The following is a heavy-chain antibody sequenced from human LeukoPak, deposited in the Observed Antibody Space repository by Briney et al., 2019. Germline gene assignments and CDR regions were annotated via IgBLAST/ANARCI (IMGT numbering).Heavy chain of an antibody. Sequence: GGSLRLSCAASEFTFSSYSMNWVRQAPGKGLEWVSYISSSSSTIYYADSVKGRFTISRDNAKNSLYLQMNSLRAGDTAVYYCARTRRIAAAGRASYYFDYWGQGTLVTVSS. CDR1: EFTFSSYS. V-gene: IGHV3-48*04. CDR2: ISSSSSTI. J-gene: IGHJ4*02. D-gene: IGHD6-13*01. CDR3: ARTRRIAAAGRASYYFDY.